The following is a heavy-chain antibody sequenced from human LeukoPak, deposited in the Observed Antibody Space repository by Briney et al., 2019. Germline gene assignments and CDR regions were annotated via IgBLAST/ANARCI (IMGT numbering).Heavy chain of an antibody. J-gene: IGHJ4*02. V-gene: IGHV4-38-2*01. D-gene: IGHD3-22*01. CDR1: GYSLSSGYY. CDR2: IYHSGTT. CDR3: ASGITMIVVAH. Sequence: PSETLSLTCAVSGYSLSSGYYWGWIRPPPGKGLEWIGYIYHSGTTYYNPSLNSRVTMSVDTSKNQFSLKLSSVTAADTAVYYCASGITMIVVAHWGQGILVTVSS.